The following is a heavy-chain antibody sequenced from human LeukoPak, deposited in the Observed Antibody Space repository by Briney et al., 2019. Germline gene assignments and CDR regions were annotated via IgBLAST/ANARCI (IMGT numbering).Heavy chain of an antibody. CDR1: GFTLSTYW. CDR2: INPDGSGK. Sequence: GGSLRLSCEASGFTLSTYWMNWVRQVPGKGLDWVANINPDGSGKRYVDSVKGRFTIARDNADNSLSLQMNSLRAEDTAVYYCASWGAGGNSWGQGTLVTVSA. V-gene: IGHV3-7*01. J-gene: IGHJ4*02. D-gene: IGHD3-16*01. CDR3: ASWGAGGNS.